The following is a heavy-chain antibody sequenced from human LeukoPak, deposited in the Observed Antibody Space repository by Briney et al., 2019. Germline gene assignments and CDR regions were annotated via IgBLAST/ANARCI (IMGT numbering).Heavy chain of an antibody. CDR2: ISSSSSYI. D-gene: IGHD2-2*01. J-gene: IGHJ4*02. Sequence: PGGSLRLSCAASGFTFSSYSMNWVRQAPGKGLEWVSSISSSSSYIYYADSVKGRFTISRDNAKNSLYLQMNSLRAEDTALYYCASLPTGGRSTSDYWGQGTLVTVSS. CDR1: GFTFSSYS. V-gene: IGHV3-21*04. CDR3: ASLPTGGRSTSDY.